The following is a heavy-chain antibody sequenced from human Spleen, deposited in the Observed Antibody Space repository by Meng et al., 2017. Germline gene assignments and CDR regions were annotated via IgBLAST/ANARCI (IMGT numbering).Heavy chain of an antibody. J-gene: IGHJ4*02. Sequence: QVQLQQGGAGLLKPSETLSLTCVVSVGSFSDYYWSWTRQPPGKGLEWIGEINHRGNTNYNSFLESRVTISVDTSQNSLSLKLSSVTAADSAVYYCARGPTTVAHDFDYWGQGTLVTVSS. CDR1: VGSFSDYY. CDR3: ARGPTTVAHDFDY. D-gene: IGHD4-11*01. V-gene: IGHV4-34*01. CDR2: INHRGNT.